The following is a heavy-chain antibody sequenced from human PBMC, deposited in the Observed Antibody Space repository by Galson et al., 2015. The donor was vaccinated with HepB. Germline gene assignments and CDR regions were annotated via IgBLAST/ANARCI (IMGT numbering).Heavy chain of an antibody. J-gene: IGHJ6*02. CDR3: ARDGYSSGWTVGYYGMDV. Sequence: SVKVSCKASGYTFTGYYMHWVRQAPGQGLEWMGRINPNSGGTNYAQKFQGRVTMTRDTSISTAYMELSRLRSDDTAVYYCARDGYSSGWTVGYYGMDVWGQGTTVTVSS. V-gene: IGHV1-2*06. CDR2: INPNSGGT. CDR1: GYTFTGYY. D-gene: IGHD6-19*01.